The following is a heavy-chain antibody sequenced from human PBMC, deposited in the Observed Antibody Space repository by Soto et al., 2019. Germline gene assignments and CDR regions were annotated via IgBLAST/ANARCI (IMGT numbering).Heavy chain of an antibody. CDR2: ISYDGSNK. D-gene: IGHD6-13*01. CDR3: ARDNSAAGNFDY. Sequence: GGSLRLSCAASGLTFSSYAMHWVRQAPGKGLEWVAVISYDGSNKYYADSVKGRFTISRDNSKNTLYLQMNSLRAEDTAVYYCARDNSAAGNFDYWGQGTLVTVSS. V-gene: IGHV3-30-3*01. CDR1: GLTFSSYA. J-gene: IGHJ4*02.